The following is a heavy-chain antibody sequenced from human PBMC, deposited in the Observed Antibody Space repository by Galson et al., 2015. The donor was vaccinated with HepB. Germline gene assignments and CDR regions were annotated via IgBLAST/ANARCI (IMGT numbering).Heavy chain of an antibody. J-gene: IGHJ4*02. V-gene: IGHV3-23*01. D-gene: IGHD6-19*01. CDR2: LSGSGINT. Sequence: SLRLSCAASGFSFSDQSMSWVRQSPEKGLEWVSALSGSGINTYYADSVKGRFTISRDSSKNTLYLQMNSLRAEDTALYYCVKDRRAVAGRGAFDYWGQGALVTVSS. CDR3: VKDRRAVAGRGAFDY. CDR1: GFSFSDQS.